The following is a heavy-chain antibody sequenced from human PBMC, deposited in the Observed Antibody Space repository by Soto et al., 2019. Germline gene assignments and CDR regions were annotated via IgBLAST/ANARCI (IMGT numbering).Heavy chain of an antibody. J-gene: IGHJ6*02. V-gene: IGHV4-31*03. CDR1: GGSISSGGYY. Sequence: QVQLQESGPGLVKPSQTLSLTCTVSGGSISSGGYYWSWIRQHPGKGLEWIGYIYYSGSTYYNPSRKTRVTISVDTSKNRFSMKRSSVTAADAAVSYGARGGRRSPGMDVWGQGTTVTVSS. CDR2: IYYSGST. CDR3: ARGGRRSPGMDV.